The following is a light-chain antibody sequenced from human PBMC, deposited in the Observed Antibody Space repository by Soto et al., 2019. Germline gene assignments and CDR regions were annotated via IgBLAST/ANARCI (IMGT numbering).Light chain of an antibody. V-gene: IGLV2-23*02. Sequence: QSALTEPASVSGYPGQSITISCTGTSNDVGSYNLVSWYQQHPGKAPKLIIYEVSKRPSGVSSRFSASKSGNTASLTISGLQAEDEADYFCCSYAGSSTYVFGTGTKLTVL. J-gene: IGLJ1*01. CDR3: CSYAGSSTYV. CDR2: EVS. CDR1: SNDVGSYNL.